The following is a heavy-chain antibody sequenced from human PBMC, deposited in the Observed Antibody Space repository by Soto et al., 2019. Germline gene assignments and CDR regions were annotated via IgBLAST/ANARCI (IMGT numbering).Heavy chain of an antibody. V-gene: IGHV1-2*02. CDR3: ARDPHYYGSGSPDY. CDR2: INPNSGGT. J-gene: IGHJ4*02. CDR1: GYTFTGYY. Sequence: ASVQVSCKASGYTFTGYYMHWVRQAPGQGLEWMGWINPNSGGTNYAQKFQGRVTMTRDTSISTAYMELSRLRSDDTAVYYCARDPHYYGSGSPDYWGQGTRVTVSS. D-gene: IGHD3-10*01.